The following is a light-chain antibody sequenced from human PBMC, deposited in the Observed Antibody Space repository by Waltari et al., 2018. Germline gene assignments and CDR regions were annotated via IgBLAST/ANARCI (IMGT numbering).Light chain of an antibody. V-gene: IGKV3-20*01. Sequence: EIVLTQSPGTLSLSPGERATLSCRASQSVSSSYLAWYQQKPGQAPRLRIYGASSRATGIPDRFSGSGSGTDLTLTISRLEPEDFAVYYCQQYVSSPITFGQGTRLDIK. CDR1: QSVSSSY. CDR3: QQYVSSPIT. J-gene: IGKJ5*01. CDR2: GAS.